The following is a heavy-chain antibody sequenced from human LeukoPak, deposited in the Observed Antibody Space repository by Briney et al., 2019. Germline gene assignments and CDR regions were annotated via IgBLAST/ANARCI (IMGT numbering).Heavy chain of an antibody. CDR1: GYTFTDHY. CDR3: ASLGATTIHYYGMDV. J-gene: IGHJ6*02. D-gene: IGHD1-26*01. V-gene: IGHV1-2*02. Sequence: ASVKVSCKASGYTFTDHYLHWVRHAPGQGLEWMGWINPIIGGTNYAQKFQGSVTMTRDASITTVYMELSSLRSDDTAVYYCASLGATTIHYYGMDVWGQGTTVTVSS. CDR2: INPIIGGT.